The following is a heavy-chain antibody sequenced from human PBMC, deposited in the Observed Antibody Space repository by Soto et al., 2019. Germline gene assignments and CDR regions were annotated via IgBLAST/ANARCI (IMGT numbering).Heavy chain of an antibody. CDR2: ISSKPNRTSFYI. J-gene: IGHJ4*02. D-gene: IGHD4-4*01. CDR1: VFSFASYS. V-gene: IGHV3-21*01. Sequence: VGSLRLSCASSVFSFASYSMNCLRHAPGKWLEWVSSISSKPNRTSFYIHYAESVKGRFTISRDNAKDSLYLQMKTLRAEDTGVYYCARVRLEYSNKPYFFDNGGGGTQXTV. CDR3: ARVRLEYSNKPYFFDN.